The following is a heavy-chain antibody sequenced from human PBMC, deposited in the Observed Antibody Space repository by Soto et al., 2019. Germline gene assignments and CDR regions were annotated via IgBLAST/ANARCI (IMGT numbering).Heavy chain of an antibody. CDR2: INAGNGNT. V-gene: IGHV1-3*01. Sequence: QVQLVQSGAEVKKPGASVKVSCKASGYTFTSYAMHWVRQAPGQRLEWMGWINAGNGNTKYSQKFQGRVTITRDTSASTAYMEVSSLRSEDTAVYYWATSNSSGPPFDYWGQGTLVTVSS. D-gene: IGHD6-19*01. CDR3: ATSNSSGPPFDY. J-gene: IGHJ4*02. CDR1: GYTFTSYA.